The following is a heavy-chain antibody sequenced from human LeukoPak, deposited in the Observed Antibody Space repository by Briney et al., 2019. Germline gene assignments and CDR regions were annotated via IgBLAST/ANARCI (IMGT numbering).Heavy chain of an antibody. Sequence: PSETLSLTCAVYGGSFSGYYWSWIRQPPGKGLEWIGEINRSGSTNYNPSLKSRVTISVDTSKNQFSLKLSSVTAADTAVYYCARDLGRYFDWLLLGELGWFDPWGQGTLVTVSS. D-gene: IGHD3-9*01. CDR3: ARDLGRYFDWLLLGELGWFDP. CDR2: INRSGST. CDR1: GGSFSGYY. J-gene: IGHJ5*02. V-gene: IGHV4-34*01.